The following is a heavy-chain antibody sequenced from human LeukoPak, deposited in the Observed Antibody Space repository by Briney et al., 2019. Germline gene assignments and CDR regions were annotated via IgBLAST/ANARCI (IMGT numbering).Heavy chain of an antibody. Sequence: SETLSLTCAVYGGSFSGYHWSWIRQPPGKGLEWIGEINHSGSTKYNPSLKSRVTISVDTSKNQFSLKLSSVTAADTAVYYCARDFYYDSSGYPPKGSAFDIWGQGTMVTVSS. J-gene: IGHJ3*02. CDR1: GGSFSGYH. D-gene: IGHD3-22*01. V-gene: IGHV4-34*01. CDR2: INHSGST. CDR3: ARDFYYDSSGYPPKGSAFDI.